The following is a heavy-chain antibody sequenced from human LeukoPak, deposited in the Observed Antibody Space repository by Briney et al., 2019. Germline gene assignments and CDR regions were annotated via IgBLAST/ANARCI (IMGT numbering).Heavy chain of an antibody. Sequence: PGGSLRLSCAASGFTFRSYGMSWVRQAPGKGLEWVSGINWNGGSIGYADSVKGRFTISRDNAKNSLYLQMNSLRAEDTALYYCARASHYDSSGYYLGYWGQGTLVTVSS. CDR1: GFTFRSYG. J-gene: IGHJ4*02. CDR2: INWNGGSI. CDR3: ARASHYDSSGYYLGY. D-gene: IGHD3-22*01. V-gene: IGHV3-20*04.